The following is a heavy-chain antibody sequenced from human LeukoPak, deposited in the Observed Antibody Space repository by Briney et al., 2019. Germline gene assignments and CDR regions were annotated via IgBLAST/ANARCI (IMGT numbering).Heavy chain of an antibody. V-gene: IGHV1-18*01. Sequence: ASVKVSCKASGYTFTSYGISWVRQAPGQGLEWMGWISAYNGNTDYVQKLQGRVTMTTDTSTSTAYMELRSPRSDDTAVYYCARDPDSVDTAFYYYYYMDVWGKGTTVTVSS. CDR1: GYTFTSYG. D-gene: IGHD5-18*01. CDR3: ARDPDSVDTAFYYYYYMDV. CDR2: ISAYNGNT. J-gene: IGHJ6*03.